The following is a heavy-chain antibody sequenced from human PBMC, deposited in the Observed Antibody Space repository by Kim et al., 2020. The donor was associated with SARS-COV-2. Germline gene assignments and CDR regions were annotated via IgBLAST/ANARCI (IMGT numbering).Heavy chain of an antibody. CDR2: IKEDGSDK. Sequence: RGSLRLSCTASGFTFSDNWMSWVRQAPGKGLEWLAKIKEDGSDKYYLNSVEGRFTISRDNAKNSLYLQMNSLRAEDTALYFCTRDRAYSLDYWGQGTLVTVSS. V-gene: IGHV3-7*01. J-gene: IGHJ4*02. CDR1: GFTFSDNW. D-gene: IGHD2-15*01. CDR3: TRDRAYSLDY.